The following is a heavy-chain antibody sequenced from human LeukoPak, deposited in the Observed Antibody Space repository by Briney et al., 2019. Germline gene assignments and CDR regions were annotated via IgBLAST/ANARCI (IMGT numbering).Heavy chain of an antibody. J-gene: IGHJ3*01. CDR3: AREGRMGTADAFDV. D-gene: IGHD1-14*01. CDR1: GFTFNNYE. Sequence: GGSLRLSCAASGFTFNNYEMHWVRHAAGKGLEWVSAVGIAGDTFYAGSVKGRFSISRDNAESSLFLQMNSLRAGDTAVYYCAREGRMGTADAFDVWGQGTMVTVSS. CDR2: VGIAGDT. V-gene: IGHV3-13*01.